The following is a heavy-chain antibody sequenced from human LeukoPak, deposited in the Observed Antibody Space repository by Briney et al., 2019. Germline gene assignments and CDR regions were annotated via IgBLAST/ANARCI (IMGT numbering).Heavy chain of an antibody. Sequence: SETLSLTCTVSGGSVSSGIYYWNWIRQPPGKGLERIGYIYDSGSTNYNPSLKSRVTISVDTSKNQFSLKVNSVTAADTAVYYCARDDGGGWTGFDYWGQGALVTVPS. D-gene: IGHD2-15*01. CDR1: GGSVSSGIYY. CDR2: IYDSGST. V-gene: IGHV4-61*01. J-gene: IGHJ4*02. CDR3: ARDDGGGWTGFDY.